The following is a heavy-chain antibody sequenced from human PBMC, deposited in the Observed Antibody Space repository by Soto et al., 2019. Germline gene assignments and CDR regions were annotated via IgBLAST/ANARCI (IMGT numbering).Heavy chain of an antibody. Sequence: ASVKVSCKASGYTFTSYYIHWVRQAPGQGLEWMGIINPSGGSTSYAQKFQGRVTMTRDTSTSTVYMELSSLRSEDTAVYYCARDTLTATNPLKWFDPWGQGTLVTVSS. CDR1: GYTFTSYY. J-gene: IGHJ5*02. V-gene: IGHV1-46*01. CDR3: ARDTLTATNPLKWFDP. D-gene: IGHD2-21*02. CDR2: INPSGGST.